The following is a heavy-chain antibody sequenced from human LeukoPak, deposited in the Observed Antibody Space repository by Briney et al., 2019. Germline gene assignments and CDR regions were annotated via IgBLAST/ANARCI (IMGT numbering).Heavy chain of an antibody. Sequence: PGGSLRLSCAASGFTFSSYGMHWVRQAPGKGLEWVAVISYDGSNKYYADSVKGRFTISRDNSKNTLYLQMNSLRAEDTAVYYCARSPHYFYGMDVWGQGTTVTVSS. CDR3: ARSPHYFYGMDV. CDR1: GFTFSSYG. V-gene: IGHV3-30*03. CDR2: ISYDGSNK. J-gene: IGHJ6*02.